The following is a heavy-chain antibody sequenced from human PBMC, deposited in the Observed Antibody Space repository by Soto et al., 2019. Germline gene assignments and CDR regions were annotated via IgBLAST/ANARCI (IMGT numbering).Heavy chain of an antibody. CDR3: ARPGYYYEGRGYYSYY. CDR1: GYSFTSYW. J-gene: IGHJ4*02. Sequence: PGEFMKICSKGSGYSFTSYWISWVRQMPGKGLEWMGRIDPSESYTNYGPSFQGHVAISADKSISPAYLQWSSLKASDTAMYYCARPGYYYEGRGYYSYYWGQGTLVSVSS. V-gene: IGHV5-10-1*01. CDR2: IDPSESYT. D-gene: IGHD3-22*01.